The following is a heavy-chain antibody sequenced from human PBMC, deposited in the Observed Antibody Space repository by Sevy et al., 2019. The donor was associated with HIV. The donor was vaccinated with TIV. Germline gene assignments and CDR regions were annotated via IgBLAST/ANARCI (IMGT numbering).Heavy chain of an antibody. CDR3: ARELRSVRGFYYYGMDV. CDR1: GGSISSGDYY. CDR2: IYYSGIT. D-gene: IGHD3-10*01. J-gene: IGHJ6*02. V-gene: IGHV4-30-4*01. Sequence: SETLSLTCTVSGGSISSGDYYWSWIRQPPGKGLEWIGYIYYSGITYYNPSLKSRVTISVDTSKNQFSLKLSSVTAADTAVYYCARELRSVRGFYYYGMDVWGQGTTVTVSS.